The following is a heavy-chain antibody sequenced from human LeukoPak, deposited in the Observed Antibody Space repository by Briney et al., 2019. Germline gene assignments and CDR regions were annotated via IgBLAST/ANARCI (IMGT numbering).Heavy chain of an antibody. D-gene: IGHD1-26*01. J-gene: IGHJ4*02. CDR1: GFTFSNYA. CDR2: ISGSGGST. Sequence: PGGSLRLSCAASGFTFSNYAMSWVRQAPGKGLEWVSAISGSGGSTYYADSVKSRFTISRDNSKNTLYLQINSLRAEDTAVYYCAKGGEVGATRIDYWGQGTLVTVSS. CDR3: AKGGEVGATRIDY. V-gene: IGHV3-23*01.